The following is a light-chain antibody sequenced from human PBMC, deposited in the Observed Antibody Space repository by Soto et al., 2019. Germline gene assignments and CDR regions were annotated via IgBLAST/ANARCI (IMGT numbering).Light chain of an antibody. CDR3: QQSYSTPWT. V-gene: IGKV1-39*01. CDR2: AAS. Sequence: DIKMTQSPASVSASVGDRVTITCRASQSISNYLNWYQQKSDKAPKLLIYAASSLQSGVPSRFSGSGSGTDYTLTINRLQPEDFATYYCQQSYSTPWTFGQGTKVDIK. CDR1: QSISNY. J-gene: IGKJ1*01.